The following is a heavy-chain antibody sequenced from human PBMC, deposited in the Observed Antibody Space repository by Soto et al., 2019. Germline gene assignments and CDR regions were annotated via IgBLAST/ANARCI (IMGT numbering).Heavy chain of an antibody. D-gene: IGHD2-8*02. CDR2: IYYSGSA. CDR3: ARDKITGLFDY. V-gene: IGHV4-30-4*01. CDR1: GGSISSGDYF. Sequence: SETLSLTCTVSGGSISSGDYFWSWIRQPPGKGLEWLGYIYYSGSAYYNPSLKSRVTISVDTSKNQFSLKLTSVTAADTAVYYCARDKITGLFDYWGQGTLVTVSS. J-gene: IGHJ4*02.